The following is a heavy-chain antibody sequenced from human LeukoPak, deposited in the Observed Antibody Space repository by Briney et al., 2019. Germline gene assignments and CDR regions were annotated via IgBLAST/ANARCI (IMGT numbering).Heavy chain of an antibody. Sequence: PGGSLRLSCAASGFTFSSYGMHWVRQAPGKGLEWVAFIRYDGSNKYYAGSVKGRFTISRDNSKNTLYLQMNSLRAEDTAVYYCAKISPYSSSGRRNYYYYYMDVWGKGTTVTVSS. CDR1: GFTFSSYG. CDR3: AKISPYSSSGRRNYYYYYMDV. CDR2: IRYDGSNK. D-gene: IGHD6-6*01. V-gene: IGHV3-30*02. J-gene: IGHJ6*03.